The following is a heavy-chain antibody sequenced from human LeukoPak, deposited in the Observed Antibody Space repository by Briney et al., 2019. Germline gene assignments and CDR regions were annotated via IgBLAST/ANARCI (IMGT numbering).Heavy chain of an antibody. V-gene: IGHV4-30-2*01. D-gene: IGHD3-22*01. CDR1: GGSISSGGYS. CDR2: INHSGST. J-gene: IGHJ3*02. CDR3: ARGVTMIARAKAFDI. Sequence: SQTLSLTCAVSGGSISSGGYSWSWIRQPPGKGLEWIGEINHSGSTNYNPSLKSRVTISVDTSKNQFSLKLSSVTAADTAVYYCARGVTMIARAKAFDIWGQGTMVTVSS.